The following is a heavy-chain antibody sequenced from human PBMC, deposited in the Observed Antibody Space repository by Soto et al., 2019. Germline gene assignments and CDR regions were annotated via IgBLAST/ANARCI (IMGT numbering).Heavy chain of an antibody. Sequence: EVQLLESGGGLVQPGGSLRLSCAASGFTFSSYAMSWVRQAPGKGLEWVSAISGSGGSTYYADSVKGRFTISRDNSKNTLYLQMNSLRAEDTAVYYCAKDAEAEYYDFWSGYFDAFDIWGQGTMVTVSS. CDR1: GFTFSSYA. D-gene: IGHD3-3*01. V-gene: IGHV3-23*01. CDR3: AKDAEAEYYDFWSGYFDAFDI. J-gene: IGHJ3*02. CDR2: ISGSGGST.